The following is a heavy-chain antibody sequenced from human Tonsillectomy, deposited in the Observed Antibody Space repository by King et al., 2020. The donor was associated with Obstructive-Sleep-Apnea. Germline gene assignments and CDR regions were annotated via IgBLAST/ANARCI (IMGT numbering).Heavy chain of an antibody. CDR3: ARGRYSTAFAR. Sequence: LQLQESGPGLVKPSETLSLTCTVSGASMNTSYWGWIRQTPGKGLECIGFIYYFGTTNYDPSLKSRVTISIDTSKNQFSLDLTSVTAADTAVYYCARGRYSTAFARWGQGTLVTVSS. D-gene: IGHD6-13*01. J-gene: IGHJ4*02. CDR2: IYYFGTT. V-gene: IGHV4-59*01. CDR1: GASMNTSY.